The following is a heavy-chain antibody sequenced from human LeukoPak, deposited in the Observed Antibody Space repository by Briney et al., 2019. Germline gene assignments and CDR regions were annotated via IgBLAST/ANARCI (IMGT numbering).Heavy chain of an antibody. Sequence: ASVKVSCKASGYTFTGYYMHWVRQAPGQGLEWMGWINPNSGGTNYAQKFQGRVTMTRDTSITTAYMELSGLRSDDTAVYYCARYSSSLGFFDPWGQGTLVTVSS. CDR1: GYTFTGYY. V-gene: IGHV1-2*02. CDR2: INPNSGGT. CDR3: ARYSSSLGFFDP. D-gene: IGHD6-13*01. J-gene: IGHJ5*02.